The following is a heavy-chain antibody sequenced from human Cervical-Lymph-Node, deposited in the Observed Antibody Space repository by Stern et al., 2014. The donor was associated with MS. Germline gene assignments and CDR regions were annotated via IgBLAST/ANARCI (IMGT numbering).Heavy chain of an antibody. D-gene: IGHD6-13*01. Sequence: QMQLVQSGAEVKKPGASVKVSCKASGYTFTSYYMHWVRQAPGQGLEWMGLINPSGGRTTYAQKFQDRVTMIRETSTSTVYMELSSLRSEDTAVYYCARDPTEGIAMTSIDYWGRGTLVTVSS. J-gene: IGHJ4*02. CDR2: INPSGGRT. CDR3: ARDPTEGIAMTSIDY. CDR1: GYTFTSYY. V-gene: IGHV1-46*01.